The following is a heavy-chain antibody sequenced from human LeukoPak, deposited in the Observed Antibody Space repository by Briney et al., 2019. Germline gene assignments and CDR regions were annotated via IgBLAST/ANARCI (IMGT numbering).Heavy chain of an antibody. Sequence: ASVKVSCKASGYTFTSYGLSWVRQAPGQGLEWMGWISPSNGNTNYAQNLQGRVTMTTDTSTSTAYMELRSLKSDDTAVYYCARGSSGTEGFDPWGQGTLVTVSS. J-gene: IGHJ5*02. V-gene: IGHV1-18*01. CDR3: ARGSSGTEGFDP. CDR1: GYTFTSYG. D-gene: IGHD6-19*01. CDR2: ISPSNGNT.